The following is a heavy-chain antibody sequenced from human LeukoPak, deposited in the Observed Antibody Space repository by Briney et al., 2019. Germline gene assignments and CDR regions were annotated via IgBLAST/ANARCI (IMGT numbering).Heavy chain of an antibody. V-gene: IGHV3-74*03. J-gene: IGHJ4*02. CDR1: GFTFRSLW. CDR2: IDSGGNIT. D-gene: IGHD3-22*01. CDR3: ARISYDTSGYYDY. Sequence: GVSLRLSCAACGFTFRSLWIHWVRQAPGKGLVCVSRIDSGGNITTYAVSVKGRFTISRDNAKNTLYLQMNSLRAEDTAVYYCARISYDTSGYYDYWGQGTLVTVSS.